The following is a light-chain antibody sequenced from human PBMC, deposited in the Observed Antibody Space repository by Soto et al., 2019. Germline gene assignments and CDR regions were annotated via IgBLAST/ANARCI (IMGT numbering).Light chain of an antibody. V-gene: IGKV1-8*01. CDR2: AAS. J-gene: IGKJ2*01. CDR1: QGISSY. Sequence: AIRMTQSPSSFSASTGDRVTITCRASQGISSYLAWYQQKPGKAPKLLIYAASTLQSGVPSRFSGSGSGTDFTLTISCLQSEDFATYYCQQYHSYPYTFGQGTKVDIK. CDR3: QQYHSYPYT.